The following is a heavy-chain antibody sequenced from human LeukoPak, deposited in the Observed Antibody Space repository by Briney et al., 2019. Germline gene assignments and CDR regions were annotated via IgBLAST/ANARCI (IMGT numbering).Heavy chain of an antibody. Sequence: PSETLSLTCTVSGGSISSGGYYWSWIRQHPGKGLEWIGYIYYSGSTYYIPSLKSRVTISVDTSKNQFSLKLSSVTAADTAVYYCARVPWGSGYYNNWFDPWGQGTLVTVSS. CDR1: GGSISSGGYY. D-gene: IGHD3-3*01. V-gene: IGHV4-31*03. J-gene: IGHJ5*02. CDR3: ARVPWGSGYYNNWFDP. CDR2: IYYSGST.